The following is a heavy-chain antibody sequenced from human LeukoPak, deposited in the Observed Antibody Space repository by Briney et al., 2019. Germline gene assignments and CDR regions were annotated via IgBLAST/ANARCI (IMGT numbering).Heavy chain of an antibody. V-gene: IGHV3-23*01. Sequence: GGSLRLPCAASGFTFSSYAVSWVRQAPGKGLEWVSAISGSGGSTYYADSVKGRFTISRDNSKNTLYLQMNSLRAEDTAVYYCATQSPGMGLRLGELSVPGYWGQGTLVTVSS. CDR2: ISGSGGST. J-gene: IGHJ4*02. CDR1: GFTFSSYA. CDR3: ATQSPGMGLRLGELSVPGY. D-gene: IGHD3-16*02.